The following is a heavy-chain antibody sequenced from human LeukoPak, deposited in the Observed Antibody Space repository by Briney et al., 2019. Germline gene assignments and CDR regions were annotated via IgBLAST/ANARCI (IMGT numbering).Heavy chain of an antibody. CDR1: GYTFTSYY. Sequence: ASVHVSCKASGYTFTSYYMHWVRQAPGQGLEWMGIINPSGGSTSYAQKFQGRVTMTRDTSTSTVYMELSSLRSEDTAVYYCARVRSSGWYDYWGQGTLVTVSS. D-gene: IGHD6-19*01. CDR2: INPSGGST. V-gene: IGHV1-46*01. CDR3: ARVRSSGWYDY. J-gene: IGHJ4*02.